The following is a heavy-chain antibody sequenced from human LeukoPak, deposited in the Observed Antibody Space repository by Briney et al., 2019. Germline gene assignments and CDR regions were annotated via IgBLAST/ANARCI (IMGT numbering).Heavy chain of an antibody. Sequence: SETLSLTCTVSGGSISSSSYYWGWIRQPPGKGLEWIGSIYYSGSTYYNPSLKSRVTISVDTSKNQFSLKLSSVTAADTAVYYCASVVGATEAFDYWGQGTLVTVSS. J-gene: IGHJ4*02. CDR2: IYYSGST. D-gene: IGHD1-26*01. CDR3: ASVVGATEAFDY. CDR1: GGSISSSSYY. V-gene: IGHV4-39*01.